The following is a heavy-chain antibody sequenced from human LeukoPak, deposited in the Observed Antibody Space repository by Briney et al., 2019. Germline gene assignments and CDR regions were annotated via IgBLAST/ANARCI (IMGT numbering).Heavy chain of an antibody. Sequence: GGSLRLSCAASGFTFDDYGMSWVRQAPGKGLEWVSGINWNGGSTGYADSVKGRFTISRDNAKNSLYLQINSLRAEDTAIYYCARRAYSDYFFDSWGQGTLVTVSS. CDR2: INWNGGST. CDR1: GFTFDDYG. CDR3: ARRAYSDYFFDS. D-gene: IGHD4-11*01. J-gene: IGHJ4*02. V-gene: IGHV3-20*04.